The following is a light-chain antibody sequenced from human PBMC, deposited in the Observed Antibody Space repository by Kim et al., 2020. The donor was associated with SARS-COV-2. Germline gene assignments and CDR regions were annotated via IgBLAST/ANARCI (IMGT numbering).Light chain of an antibody. V-gene: IGLV2-11*01. Sequence: SPGNSVTISCTGTSSDVGGYNYVSWYQQHPAKAPKHMIYDVSKRPSGVPDRFSGSKSGNTASLTISGLQAEDEADYYCCSYAGSYVFGTGTKVTVL. J-gene: IGLJ1*01. CDR1: SSDVGGYNY. CDR2: DVS. CDR3: CSYAGSYV.